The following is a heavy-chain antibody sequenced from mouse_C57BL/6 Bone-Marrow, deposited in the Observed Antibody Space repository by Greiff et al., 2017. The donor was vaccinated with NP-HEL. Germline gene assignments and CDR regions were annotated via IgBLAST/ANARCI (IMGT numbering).Heavy chain of an antibody. CDR3: ARMRRLGDSFDV. D-gene: IGHD4-1*01. CDR2: IYPGSGNT. J-gene: IGHJ1*03. Sequence: QVQLQQSGAELVRPGASVKLSCKASGYTFTDYYINWVKQRPGQGLEWIARIYPGSGNTYYNEKFKGKATLTAEKSSSTAYMQLSSLTSEDSAVYFGARMRRLGDSFDVWGTGTTVTVSS. CDR1: GYTFTDYY. V-gene: IGHV1-76*01.